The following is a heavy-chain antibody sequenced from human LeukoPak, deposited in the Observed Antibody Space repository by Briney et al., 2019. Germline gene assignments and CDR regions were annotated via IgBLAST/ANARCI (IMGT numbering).Heavy chain of an antibody. D-gene: IGHD4-23*01. Sequence: PGGSLRLSCAASGFTFSTYSMHWVRQAPGKVLEWVANILYDGSHEFYADSVKGRFTISRDNSKNTLYLQINSLRTEDTAVYFCAKEGRWLDSWGQGTLVTVSS. V-gene: IGHV3-30*04. J-gene: IGHJ4*02. CDR2: ILYDGSHE. CDR1: GFTFSTYS. CDR3: AKEGRWLDS.